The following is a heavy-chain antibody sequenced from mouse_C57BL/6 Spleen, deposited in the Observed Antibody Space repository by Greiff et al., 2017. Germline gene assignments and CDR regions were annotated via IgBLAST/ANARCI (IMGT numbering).Heavy chain of an antibody. J-gene: IGHJ3*01. Sequence: QVQLQQPGAELVRPGSSVKLSCKASGYTFTSYWMHWVKQRPIQGLEWIGNIDPSDSETHYNQKFKDKATLTVDKSSSTAYMQLSSLTSEDSAVYYGARTDYYGSSYLFAYWGKGTLVTVSA. V-gene: IGHV1-52*01. CDR1: GYTFTSYW. D-gene: IGHD1-1*01. CDR2: IDPSDSET. CDR3: ARTDYYGSSYLFAY.